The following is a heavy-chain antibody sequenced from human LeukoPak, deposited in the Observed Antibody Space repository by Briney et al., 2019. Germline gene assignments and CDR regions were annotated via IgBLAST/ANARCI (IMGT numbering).Heavy chain of an antibody. V-gene: IGHV3-23*01. CDR3: AKNAVRGSNYYYYGMDV. Sequence: GGSLRLSCAASGFTFSSYAMSWVRQAPGKGLEWVSPISGSGGSTYYADSVKGRFTISRDNSKNTLYLQMNSLRAEDTAVYYCAKNAVRGSNYYYYGMDVWGQGTTVTVSS. CDR2: ISGSGGST. J-gene: IGHJ6*02. D-gene: IGHD3-10*01. CDR1: GFTFSSYA.